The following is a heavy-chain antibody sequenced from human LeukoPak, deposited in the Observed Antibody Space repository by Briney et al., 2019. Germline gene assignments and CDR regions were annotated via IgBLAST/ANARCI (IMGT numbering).Heavy chain of an antibody. J-gene: IGHJ4*02. CDR2: ISYDGSNK. CDR1: GFTFSSYA. V-gene: IGHV3-30*01. CDR3: ARDTVVVVVAATFHY. D-gene: IGHD2-15*01. Sequence: GGSLRLSCAASGFTFSSYAMHWVRRAPGKGLEWVAVISYDGSNKYYADSVKGRFTISRDNSKNTLYLQMNSLRAEDTAVYYCARDTVVVVVAATFHYWGQGTLVTVSS.